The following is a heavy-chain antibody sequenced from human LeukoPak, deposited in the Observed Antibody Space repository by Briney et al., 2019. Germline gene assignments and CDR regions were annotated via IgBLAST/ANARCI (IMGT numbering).Heavy chain of an antibody. J-gene: IGHJ3*02. CDR1: GFTFSSYW. V-gene: IGHV3-74*01. Sequence: GGSLRLSCTASGFTFSSYWMHWVRQAPGKGLVWVSRINSDGSSTTYADSVKGRFTISRDNAKNTLYLQMNSLRAEDTAVYYCASAYYGDYARDAFDIWGRGTMVTVSS. CDR3: ASAYYGDYARDAFDI. D-gene: IGHD4-17*01. CDR2: INSDGSST.